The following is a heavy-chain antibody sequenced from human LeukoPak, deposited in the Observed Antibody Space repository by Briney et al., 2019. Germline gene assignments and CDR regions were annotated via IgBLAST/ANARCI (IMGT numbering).Heavy chain of an antibody. V-gene: IGHV4-38-2*01. D-gene: IGHD2-2*02. CDR2: IYYSGST. CDR3: ARLYCISTSCYTIDY. J-gene: IGHJ4*02. CDR1: GYSISSGYY. Sequence: PSETLSLTCAVSGYSISSGYYWGWIRQPPGKGLEWIANIYYSGSTSYNPSLKSRVAVSIDTSKNKFSLKLYSVSAADTALYYCARLYCISTSCYTIDYWGQGTLVTASS.